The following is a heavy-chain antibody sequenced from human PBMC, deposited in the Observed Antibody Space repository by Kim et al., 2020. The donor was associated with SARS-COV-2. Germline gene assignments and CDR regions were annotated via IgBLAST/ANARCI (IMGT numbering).Heavy chain of an antibody. V-gene: IGHV3-23*01. J-gene: IGHJ4*01. Sequence: GSLRLSCTASGFTFSRYAMNWVRQAPGKGLEWVSGISGSGNYIYYGDSMEGRFTISRDNSKNTLYLQMDSLRAEDTALYYCAKDLPLEMIGSYYFDYWG. CDR2: ISGSGNYI. D-gene: IGHD2-21*01. CDR1: GFTFSRYA. CDR3: AKDLPLEMIGSYYFDY.